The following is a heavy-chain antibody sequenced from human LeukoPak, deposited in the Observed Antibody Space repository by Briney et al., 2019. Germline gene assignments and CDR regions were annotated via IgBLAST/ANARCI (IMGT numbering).Heavy chain of an antibody. CDR1: GLIFRNHG. Sequence: GGSLRLSCSLSGLIFRNHGMHWVRQAPGKGLEGVAFIWSDGSNKYYAESVKGRFTISRDNSKNMLYLQMNSLRVEDTAVYFCARDREVRYLDFWGQGTLVTVSS. J-gene: IGHJ4*02. V-gene: IGHV3-33*01. CDR3: ARDREVRYLDF. CDR2: IWSDGSNK. D-gene: IGHD1-26*01.